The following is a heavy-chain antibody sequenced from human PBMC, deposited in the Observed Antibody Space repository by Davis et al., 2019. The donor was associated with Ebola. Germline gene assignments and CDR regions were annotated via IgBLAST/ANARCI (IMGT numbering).Heavy chain of an antibody. Sequence: MPSETLSLTCSVSGFSISGGYYWGWIRQAPGKGMEWIGSISHSGSTYFTPSLASRVTISVDTSKNQFSLNLRSVTAADTAVYYCATQYSNGWFDPWGQGTLVTVSS. J-gene: IGHJ5*02. CDR3: ATQYSNGWFDP. CDR2: ISHSGST. CDR1: GFSISGGYY. D-gene: IGHD2/OR15-2a*01. V-gene: IGHV4-38-2*02.